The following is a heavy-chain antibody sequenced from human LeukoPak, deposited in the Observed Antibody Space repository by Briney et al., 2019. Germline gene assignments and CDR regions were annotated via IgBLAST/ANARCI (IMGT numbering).Heavy chain of an antibody. Sequence: PGESLRLSCAASGFAFNTYSMNWVRQAPGKGLEWVSFIFSSSTYIYYTDSVKGRFTISRDDARNSLYLQMDNLRAEDTGVYYCARDFYDGFALDYWGQGTLVTVSS. CDR3: ARDFYDGFALDY. CDR2: IFSSSTYI. J-gene: IGHJ4*02. D-gene: IGHD2/OR15-2a*01. CDR1: GFAFNTYS. V-gene: IGHV3-21*03.